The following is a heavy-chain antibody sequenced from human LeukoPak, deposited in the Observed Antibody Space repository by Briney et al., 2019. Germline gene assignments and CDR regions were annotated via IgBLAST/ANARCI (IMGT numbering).Heavy chain of an antibody. D-gene: IGHD4-4*01. V-gene: IGHV4-39*07. CDR3: ARVATTVTTIDYYGMDV. Sequence: SETLSLTCTVSGGSISSSSYYWGWIRQPPGKGLEWIGSIYYSGSTYYNPSLKSRVTISVDTSKNQFSLKLSSVTAADTAVYYCARVATTVTTIDYYGMDVWGQGTTVTVSS. CDR1: GGSISSSSYY. CDR2: IYYSGST. J-gene: IGHJ6*02.